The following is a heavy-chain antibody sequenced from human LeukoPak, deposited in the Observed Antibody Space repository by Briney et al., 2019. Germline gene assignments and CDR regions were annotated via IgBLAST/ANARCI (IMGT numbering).Heavy chain of an antibody. V-gene: IGHV3-15*01. CDR3: TTAVAGVITFDY. Sequence: GGSLRLSCAASGFTLSNAWMSWVRQAPGKGLEWVARIKSKTDGGTIDYAGSVKGRFTISRDDSKNTLYLQLNTLKTEDTAVYYCTTAVAGVITFDYWGQGTLVTVSS. J-gene: IGHJ4*02. CDR1: GFTLSNAW. D-gene: IGHD6-19*01. CDR2: IKSKTDGGTI.